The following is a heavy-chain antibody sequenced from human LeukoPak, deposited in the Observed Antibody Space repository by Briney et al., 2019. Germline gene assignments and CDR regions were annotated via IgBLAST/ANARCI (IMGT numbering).Heavy chain of an antibody. CDR3: AKDEFEYSSSPFDY. Sequence: GGSLRLSCAASGSTFSYYGMHWVRQAPGKGLEWVAVIWANGNDEYYADSVKGRFAISRDNSKNTVYLQMNSLRAEDTAVYYCAKDEFEYSSSPFDYWGQGTLVTVSS. J-gene: IGHJ4*02. CDR2: IWANGNDE. CDR1: GSTFSYYG. V-gene: IGHV3-33*06. D-gene: IGHD6-6*01.